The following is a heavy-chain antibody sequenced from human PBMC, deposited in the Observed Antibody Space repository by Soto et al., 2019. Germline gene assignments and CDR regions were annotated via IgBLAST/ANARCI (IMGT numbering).Heavy chain of an antibody. CDR1: GYTFTSYD. J-gene: IGHJ4*02. CDR3: VRQKVDAGDY. CDR2: MNPNSGNT. D-gene: IGHD2-15*01. V-gene: IGHV1-8*01. Sequence: QVQLVQSGAEVKKPGASVKVSCKASGYTFTSYDINWVRQATGQGLEWMGWMNPNSGNTGYAQKYQCRVTKTRNTSITTAYTEMISMGSQDTAVYYCVRQKVDAGDYWCQGTLVTVSS.